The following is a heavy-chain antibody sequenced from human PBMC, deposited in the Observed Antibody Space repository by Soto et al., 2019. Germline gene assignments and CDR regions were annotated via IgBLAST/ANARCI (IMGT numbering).Heavy chain of an antibody. CDR2: ISAYNGNT. CDR3: ARDRALVGFSAAAGVFDY. CDR1: GYTLTDLS. D-gene: IGHD6-13*01. V-gene: IGHV1-18*01. Sequence: ASVKVSCTVSGYTLTDLSMQWVRQAPGKGLEWMGWISAYNGNTNYAQKLQGRVTMTTDTSTSTAYMELRSLRSDDTAVYYCARDRALVGFSAAAGVFDYWGQGTLVTVSS. J-gene: IGHJ4*02.